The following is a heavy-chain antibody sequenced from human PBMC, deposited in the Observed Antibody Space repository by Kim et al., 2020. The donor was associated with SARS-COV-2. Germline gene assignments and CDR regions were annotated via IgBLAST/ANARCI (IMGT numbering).Heavy chain of an antibody. Sequence: ASVKVSCKASGYTFTGYYMHWVRQAPGQGLEWMGRINPNSGGTNYAQKFQGRVTMTRDTSISTAYMELSRLRSDDTAVYYCTTVTTGPHYYYYYGMDVWGQGTTVTVSS. V-gene: IGHV1-2*06. CDR3: TTVTTGPHYYYYYGMDV. D-gene: IGHD4-4*01. CDR2: INPNSGGT. CDR1: GYTFTGYY. J-gene: IGHJ6*02.